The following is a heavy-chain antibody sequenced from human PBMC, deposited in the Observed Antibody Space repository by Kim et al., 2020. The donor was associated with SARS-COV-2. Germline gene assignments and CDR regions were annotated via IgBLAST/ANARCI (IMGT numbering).Heavy chain of an antibody. CDR1: GFTFSSYA. J-gene: IGHJ4*02. CDR3: ATGRVVATREVHY. V-gene: IGHV3-30*04. Sequence: GGSLRLSCAASGFTFSSYAMHWVRQAPGKGLEWVAVISYDGSNKYYADSVKGRFTISRDNSKNTLYLQMNSLRAEDTAVYYCATGRVVATREVHYWGQGTLVTVSS. CDR2: ISYDGSNK. D-gene: IGHD2-15*01.